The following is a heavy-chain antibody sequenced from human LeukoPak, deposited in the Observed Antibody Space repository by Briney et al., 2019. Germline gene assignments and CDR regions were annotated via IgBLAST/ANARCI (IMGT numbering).Heavy chain of an antibody. D-gene: IGHD6-19*01. CDR1: GFTFSSYG. CDR2: ISYDGSNK. CDR3: AREGYSSGWDVFDY. J-gene: IGHJ4*02. Sequence: GGSLRLSCAASGFTFSSYGMHWVRQAPGKGLEWVAVISYDGSNKYYADSVKGRFTISRDNSKNTLYLQMNSLRAEDTAVYYCAREGYSSGWDVFDYWGQGTLVTVSS. V-gene: IGHV3-30*03.